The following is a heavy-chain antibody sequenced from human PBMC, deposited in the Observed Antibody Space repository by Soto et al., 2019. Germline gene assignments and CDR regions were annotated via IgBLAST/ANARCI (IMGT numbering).Heavy chain of an antibody. J-gene: IGHJ4*02. CDR1: GFTFSKVW. D-gene: IGHD2-8*01. CDR3: TTGRAALIY. V-gene: IGHV3-15*07. CDR2: IKRKTDGGTT. Sequence: EVQLVESGGGLVKPGGSLRLSCAVSGFTFSKVWMNWVRQAPGKGLEWVGRIKRKTDGGTTDYAAAVKGRFTSTRDDSKDPLYWRMNSPKQENTAVYFCTTGRAALIYWGQGTLVTVSS.